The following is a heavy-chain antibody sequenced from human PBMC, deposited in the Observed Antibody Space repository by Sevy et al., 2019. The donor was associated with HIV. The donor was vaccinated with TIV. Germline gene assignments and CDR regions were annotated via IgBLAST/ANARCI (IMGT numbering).Heavy chain of an antibody. D-gene: IGHD2-8*01. CDR1: GGTFSTYA. Sequence: ASVKVSCKASGGTFSTYAFNWVRQAPGQGLEWVGGIIPILGTTNYAQKFQGRVSIIADESTGTAYMTLSRLTSEDTAVYYCTKDLMEATMGFDHWGREPWSPSPQ. V-gene: IGHV1-69*13. CDR2: IIPILGTT. CDR3: TKDLMEATMGFDH. J-gene: IGHJ4*02.